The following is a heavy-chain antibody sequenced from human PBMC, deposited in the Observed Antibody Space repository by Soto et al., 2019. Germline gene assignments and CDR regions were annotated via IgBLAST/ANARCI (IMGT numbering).Heavy chain of an antibody. V-gene: IGHV1-69*13. CDR1: GCTFSSYA. CDR2: IIPIFGTA. Sequence: SVKVSCKACGCTFSSYAISWVRQAPGQGLEWMGGIIPIFGTANYAQKFQGRVTITADESTSTAYMELSSLRSEDTAVYYCAREIRMRLSYYDSSGYYGFGAFDIWGQGTMDNVS. J-gene: IGHJ3*02. D-gene: IGHD3-22*01. CDR3: AREIRMRLSYYDSSGYYGFGAFDI.